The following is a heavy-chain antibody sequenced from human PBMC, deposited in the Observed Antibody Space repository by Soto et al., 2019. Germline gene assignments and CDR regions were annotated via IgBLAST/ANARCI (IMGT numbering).Heavy chain of an antibody. CDR2: IIPIFGTA. J-gene: IGHJ3*02. V-gene: IGHV1-69*06. D-gene: IGHD2-8*02. Sequence: QVQLVQSGAEVKKPGSSVKVSCKASGGTFSSYAISWVRQAPGQGLEWMGGIIPIFGTANYAQKFQGRVTITADKSTSTAYIELSSLRSEDTVVYYCARERDLSGPDAFDIWGQWTMVTVSS. CDR3: ARERDLSGPDAFDI. CDR1: GGTFSSYA.